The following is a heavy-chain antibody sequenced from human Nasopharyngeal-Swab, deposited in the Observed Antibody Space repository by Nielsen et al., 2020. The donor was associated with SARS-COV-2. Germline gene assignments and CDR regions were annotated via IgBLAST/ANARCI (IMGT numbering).Heavy chain of an antibody. D-gene: IGHD3-3*01. J-gene: IGHJ6*02. V-gene: IGHV3-21*01. CDR3: ARDGLDYDFWSAYFMDV. CDR2: ISSSSCYI. Sequence: GESLMTSCASSGFTFNNYNFNLVRQAPGKGLEWVSSISSSSCYIYYADSVKGRFTISRDNAKNSPYLQMNSLSAEDTAVYYCARDGLDYDFWSAYFMDVWGQGTTVTVSS. CDR1: GFTFNNYN.